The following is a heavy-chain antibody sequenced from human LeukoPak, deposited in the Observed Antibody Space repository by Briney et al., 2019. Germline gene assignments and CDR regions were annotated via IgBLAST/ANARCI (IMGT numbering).Heavy chain of an antibody. V-gene: IGHV4-34*01. Sequence: PSETLSLTCRVDGESFSGYYWIWIRQPPGKGLEWIGEINHSGSTNYNPSLKSRVTLSVDTSKSQFSLKLSSVTAADTAVYYCARGLSDGLYDILTGYLYWGRGTLVTVSS. CDR3: ARGLSDGLYDILTGYLY. J-gene: IGHJ4*02. D-gene: IGHD3-9*01. CDR2: INHSGST. CDR1: GESFSGYY.